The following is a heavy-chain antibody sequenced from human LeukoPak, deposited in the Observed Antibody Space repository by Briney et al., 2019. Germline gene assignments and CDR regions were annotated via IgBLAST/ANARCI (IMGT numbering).Heavy chain of an antibody. CDR1: GGYIITSGHY. CDR2: IYYTGVT. Sequence: PSETLSLTCTVSGGYIITSGHYWGWIRQPPGKGLEWIGSIYYTGVTSTNPFFRSRMSISVDTSKNQFSLNLTSVTAADAAVYYCARERSSSGGHSWFDPWGQGTLVTVSS. CDR3: ARERSSSGGHSWFDP. V-gene: IGHV4-39*07. D-gene: IGHD4-23*01. J-gene: IGHJ5*02.